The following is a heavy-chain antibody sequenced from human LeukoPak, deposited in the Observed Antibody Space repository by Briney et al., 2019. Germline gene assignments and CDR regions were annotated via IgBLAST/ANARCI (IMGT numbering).Heavy chain of an antibody. V-gene: IGHV3-74*01. CDR2: ISRDGRNT. J-gene: IGHJ6*03. CDR1: EFTFSTYW. Sequence: GGSLRLPCAASEFTFSTYWMHWVRQAPGKGLVWVSRISRDGRNTFYADSVKGRFTISRDNAKNTLYLQMNSLRGDDTAVYYCAREWDLPGAYYMDVWGKGTTVTVSS. CDR3: AREWDLPGAYYMDV. D-gene: IGHD1-26*01.